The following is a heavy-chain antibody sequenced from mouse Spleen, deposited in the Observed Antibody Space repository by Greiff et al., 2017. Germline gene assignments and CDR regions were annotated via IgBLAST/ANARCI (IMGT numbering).Heavy chain of an antibody. D-gene: IGHD2-14*01. V-gene: IGHV3-6*01. J-gene: IGHJ4*01. Sequence: EVQLQESGPGLVKPSQSLSLTCSVTGYSITSCYYWNWIRQLSGNILEWMGYISYDGSNNYNPSLQNRIPITRDTSKNQFFLKMNSETTEDKDTYYGASRYEGYARDYWGQGTSVTVSS. CDR2: ISYDGSN. CDR1: GYSITSCYY. CDR3: ASRYEGYARDY.